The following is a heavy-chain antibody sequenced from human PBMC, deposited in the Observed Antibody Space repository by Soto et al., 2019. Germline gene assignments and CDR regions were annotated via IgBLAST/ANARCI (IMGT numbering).Heavy chain of an antibody. CDR1: GGSISSGGYS. V-gene: IGHV4-30-2*01. D-gene: IGHD2-2*01. CDR2: IYHSGST. CDR3: AKGSMAHDY. J-gene: IGHJ4*02. Sequence: SETLSLTCAVSGGSISSGGYSWCWIRQPPGKGLEWIGYIYHSGSTYHNPSLKSRVTMSVDTSKNQFSLKLSSVTAADTAVYYCAKGSMAHDYWGQGTLVTVSS.